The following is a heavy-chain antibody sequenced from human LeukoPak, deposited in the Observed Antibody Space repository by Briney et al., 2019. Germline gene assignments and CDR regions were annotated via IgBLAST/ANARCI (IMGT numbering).Heavy chain of an antibody. CDR2: INPSGGST. J-gene: IGHJ6*02. Sequence: ASVKVSCKASGYTFTSYYMHWVRQAPGQGLEWMGIINPSGGSTSYAQKFQGRVTMTRDTSTSTVYMELSSLRSEDTAVYYCATPLVGYDILTGYSDYYYYGMDVRGQGTTVTVSS. CDR3: ATPLVGYDILTGYSDYYYYGMDV. D-gene: IGHD3-9*01. V-gene: IGHV1-46*01. CDR1: GYTFTSYY.